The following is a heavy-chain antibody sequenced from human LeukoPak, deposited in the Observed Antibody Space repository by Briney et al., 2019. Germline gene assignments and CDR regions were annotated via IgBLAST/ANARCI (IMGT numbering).Heavy chain of an antibody. Sequence: GGSLRLSCVTSGFTFSGYWMHWVRQGPEKGLELVSRIDNDGHGIIYADSVKGRFTTSRDNDKNTLYLQMNSLRVEDTAVYYCAAGGGWDPSFGVVTHIDAWGKGTTVVVS. V-gene: IGHV3-74*01. CDR3: AAGGGWDPSFGVVTHIDA. CDR2: IDNDGHGI. CDR1: GFTFSGYW. J-gene: IGHJ6*03. D-gene: IGHD3-3*01.